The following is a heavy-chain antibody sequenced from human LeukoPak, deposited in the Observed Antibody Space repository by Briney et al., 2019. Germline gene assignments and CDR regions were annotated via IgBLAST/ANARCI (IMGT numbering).Heavy chain of an antibody. J-gene: IGHJ4*02. D-gene: IGHD3-22*01. CDR1: GFTFSNAW. CDR3: STTYYYDSSEGY. Sequence: GGSLRLSCAASGFTFSNAWMNWVRQAPGKGLEWVGRIKSKTDGGTTDYAAPVKGRFTISGDDSKNTLYLQMNSLKTEDTAVYYCSTTYYYDSSEGYWGQGTLVTVSS. V-gene: IGHV3-15*07. CDR2: IKSKTDGGTT.